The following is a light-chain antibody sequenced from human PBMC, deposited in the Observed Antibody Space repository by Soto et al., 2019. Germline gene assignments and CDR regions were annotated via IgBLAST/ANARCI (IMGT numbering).Light chain of an antibody. Sequence: EIVLTHSPXTXXXXXVEXXXXSXRSSESLSNNYLAWYKQKPGQAPRLLITGAASRATGIPDRFSGSGSETDFSLTINRLEPEDFAVYFCQQYGSSPITFGQGTRLEIK. CDR3: QQYGSSPIT. CDR1: ESLSNNY. CDR2: GAA. J-gene: IGKJ5*01. V-gene: IGKV3-20*01.